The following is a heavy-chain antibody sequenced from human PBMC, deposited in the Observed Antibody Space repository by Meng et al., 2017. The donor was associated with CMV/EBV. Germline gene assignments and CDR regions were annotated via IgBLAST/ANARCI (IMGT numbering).Heavy chain of an antibody. J-gene: IGHJ4*02. CDR1: GFTFSGSA. D-gene: IGHD6-6*01. V-gene: IGHV3-73*01. CDR2: IRSKANSYAT. CDR3: ASSSGDY. Sequence: LKLACAASGFTFSGSAMHWVRQASGKGLEWVGRIRSKANSYATAYAASVKGRFTISRDDSKNTAYLQMNSLKTEDTAVYYCASSSGDYWGQGTLVTVSS.